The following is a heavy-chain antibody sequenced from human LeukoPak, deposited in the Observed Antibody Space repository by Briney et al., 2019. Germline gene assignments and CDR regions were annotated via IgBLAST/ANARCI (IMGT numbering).Heavy chain of an antibody. CDR3: ARGRGSGSYLYYYYYYMDV. Sequence: GASVKVSCKASGYTFTSYGISWVRQAPGQGREWMGWISAYNGNTNYAQKLQGRVTMTTDTSTSTAYMELRSLRSDDTAVYYCARGRGSGSYLYYYYYYMDVWGKGTTVTVSS. CDR1: GYTFTSYG. J-gene: IGHJ6*03. V-gene: IGHV1-18*01. CDR2: ISAYNGNT. D-gene: IGHD3-10*01.